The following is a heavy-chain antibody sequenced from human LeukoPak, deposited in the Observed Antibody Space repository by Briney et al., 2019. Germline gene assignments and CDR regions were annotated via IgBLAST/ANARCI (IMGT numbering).Heavy chain of an antibody. Sequence: ASVKVSCKASGYTFTSYYMHWVRQAPGQGLEWMGWINPNSGGTNYAQKFQGRVTMTRDTSISTAYMELSRLRSDDTAVYYCARVKFSSGYDRRFDPWGQGTLVTVSS. CDR3: ARVKFSSGYDRRFDP. V-gene: IGHV1-2*02. J-gene: IGHJ5*02. CDR1: GYTFTSYY. CDR2: INPNSGGT. D-gene: IGHD5-12*01.